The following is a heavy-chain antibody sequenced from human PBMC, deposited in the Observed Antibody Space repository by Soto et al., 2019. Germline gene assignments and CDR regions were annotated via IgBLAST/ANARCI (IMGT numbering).Heavy chain of an antibody. J-gene: IGHJ4*02. CDR2: ISSSSSNT. V-gene: IGHV3-21*01. Sequence: GSLRLSCAASRFTFSSYAMSWVRQAPGKGLEWVSAISSSSSNTYYADSVKGRFTISRDNAKNSLYLQMNSLRAEDTAVYYCARDHRSFSSGVYWGQGTLVTVSS. D-gene: IGHD6-25*01. CDR1: RFTFSSYA. CDR3: ARDHRSFSSGVY.